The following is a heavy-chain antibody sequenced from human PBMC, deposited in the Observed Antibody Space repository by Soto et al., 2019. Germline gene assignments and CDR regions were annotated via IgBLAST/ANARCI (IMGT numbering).Heavy chain of an antibody. CDR1: GFTFSSYA. CDR3: AKDPTQAYVPFDY. D-gene: IGHD2-21*01. CDR2: ISSGGST. Sequence: GGSLRLSCAASGFTFSSYAMSWVHQAPGKGLEWVSVISSGGSTYYADSVKGRFTISRDNSKNTLYLQMNSLRAEDTAVYYCAKDPTQAYVPFDYWGQGTLVTVSS. J-gene: IGHJ4*02. V-gene: IGHV3-23*01.